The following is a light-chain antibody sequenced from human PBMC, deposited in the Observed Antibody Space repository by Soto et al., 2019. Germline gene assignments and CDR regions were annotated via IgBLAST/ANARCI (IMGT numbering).Light chain of an antibody. CDR2: EVS. V-gene: IGKV2D-29*02. CDR3: MQSKQLPPT. J-gene: IGKJ5*01. CDR1: QSLLHIPGETF. Sequence: IVMTQSPLYMSVTPCQPASISCKSSQSLLHIPGETFLFWYLQKPGQSPQLLIYEVSTRVSGVPDRFSGSGSGTDFTLEISRVETDDVGIYYCMQSKQLPPTVGQGTRLEIK.